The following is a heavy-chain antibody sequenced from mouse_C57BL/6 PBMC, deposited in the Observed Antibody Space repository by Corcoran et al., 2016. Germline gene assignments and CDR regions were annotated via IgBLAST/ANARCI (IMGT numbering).Heavy chain of an antibody. V-gene: IGHV3-6*01. CDR3: ARYMGNYGYFDV. J-gene: IGHJ1*03. CDR2: ISYDGSN. CDR1: GYSITSGYY. D-gene: IGHD1-1*02. Sequence: DVQLQESGPGLVKPSQSLSLTCSVTGYSITSGYYWNWIRQFPGNKLEWMCYISYDGSNNYNPSLKNRISITRDTSKNQFFLKLNSVTTEDTATYYCARYMGNYGYFDVWGTGTTVTVSS.